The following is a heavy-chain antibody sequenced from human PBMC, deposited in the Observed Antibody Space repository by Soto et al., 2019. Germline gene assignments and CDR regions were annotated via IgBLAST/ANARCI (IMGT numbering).Heavy chain of an antibody. V-gene: IGHV4-59*08. CDR3: ARHSGGYNGFDFSY. D-gene: IGHD5-12*01. J-gene: IGHJ4*02. CDR1: GGSIGSYY. CDR2: IYYTGST. Sequence: PSETLSLTCTVSGGSIGSYYWSWIWQPPGKGLEWIGYIYYTGSTNYNPSLKSRVTISVDTSKNQFSLSLTSVTAADTAVYYCARHSGGYNGFDFSYWGQGALVTVSS.